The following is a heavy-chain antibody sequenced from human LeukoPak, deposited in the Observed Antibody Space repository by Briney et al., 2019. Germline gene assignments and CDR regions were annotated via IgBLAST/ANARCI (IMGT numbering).Heavy chain of an antibody. CDR1: GYTFTSYG. CDR3: ARDRYDILTGPPEFDY. V-gene: IGHV1-18*01. D-gene: IGHD3-9*01. CDR2: ISAYNGNT. Sequence: ASVKVSCKASGYTFTSYGISWVRQAPGQGLEWMGWISAYNGNTNYAQKLQGRVTMTTDTSTSTAYMELRSLRSDDTAVYYCARDRYDILTGPPEFDYWGQGTLVTVSS. J-gene: IGHJ4*02.